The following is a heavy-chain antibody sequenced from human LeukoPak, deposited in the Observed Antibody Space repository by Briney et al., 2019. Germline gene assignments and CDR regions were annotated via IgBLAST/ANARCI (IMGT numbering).Heavy chain of an antibody. J-gene: IGHJ4*02. Sequence: SETLSLTCTVSGGSISSYYWSWIRQPAGKELEWIGRTYTSGSTNYNPSLKRRATISVDTAKNQLYLKLSSVTAADTAVYYCGRYEDGYSYGYSDYFDFWGQGTLVTVSS. CDR1: GGSISSYY. CDR3: GRYEDGYSYGYSDYFDF. CDR2: TYTSGST. V-gene: IGHV4-4*07. D-gene: IGHD5-18*01.